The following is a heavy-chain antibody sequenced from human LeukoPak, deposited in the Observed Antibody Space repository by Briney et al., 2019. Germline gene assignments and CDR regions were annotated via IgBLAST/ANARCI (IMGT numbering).Heavy chain of an antibody. V-gene: IGHV4-34*01. CDR1: GGSFSGYY. J-gene: IGHJ6*02. Sequence: SETLSLTRAVYGGSFSGYYWSWIRQPPGKGLEWIGEINHSGSTNYNPSLKSRVTISVDTSKNQFSLKLSSVTAADTAVYYCARGRWAVLRPDKYYYDSSGYYYYYYGMDVWGQGTTVTVSS. CDR3: ARGRWAVLRPDKYYYDSSGYYYYYYGMDV. D-gene: IGHD3-22*01. CDR2: INHSGST.